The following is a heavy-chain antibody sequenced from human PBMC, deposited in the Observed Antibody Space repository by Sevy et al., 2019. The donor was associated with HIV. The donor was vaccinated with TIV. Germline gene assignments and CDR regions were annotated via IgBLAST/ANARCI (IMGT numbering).Heavy chain of an antibody. CDR3: AKWSELPSSPFDY. V-gene: IGHV3-23*01. CDR1: GFTFSNYA. J-gene: IGHJ4*02. CDR2: ISGSAGST. Sequence: GGSLRLSCAASGFTFSNYAMSWVRQAPGKGLEWVSAISGSAGSTYYADSVKGRFTISRDNSKKTLFLQMNSLRAEDTAVYFCAKWSELPSSPFDYWGQGTLVTVSS. D-gene: IGHD1-26*01.